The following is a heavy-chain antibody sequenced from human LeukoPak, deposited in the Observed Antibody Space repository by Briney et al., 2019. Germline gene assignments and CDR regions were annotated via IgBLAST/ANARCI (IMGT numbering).Heavy chain of an antibody. J-gene: IGHJ2*01. Sequence: SETLSLTCSVSGASISSSSYYWGWIRQPPGKGLEWIGSFSYSGSTYYNSSLKSRVTISVDTSNNQFSLKPSSVTAADTAMYYCARDRRTTAWYFDLWGRGTLVTVSS. V-gene: IGHV4-39*07. CDR2: FSYSGST. CDR3: ARDRRTTAWYFDL. D-gene: IGHD2/OR15-2a*01. CDR1: GASISSSSYY.